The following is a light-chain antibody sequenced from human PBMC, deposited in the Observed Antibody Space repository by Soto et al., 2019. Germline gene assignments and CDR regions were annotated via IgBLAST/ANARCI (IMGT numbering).Light chain of an antibody. CDR3: QQYYSTLLT. J-gene: IGKJ4*01. CDR1: QSVLYSSNNKNY. Sequence: DIVMTQSPDSLAVSLGERATINCKSSQSVLYSSNNKNYLACYQQKPGQPPKLLIYWASTRESGVPDRFSGSGSGTDFTLTISSLQAEDVAFYYWQQYYSTLLTFGGGTKVEIK. CDR2: WAS. V-gene: IGKV4-1*01.